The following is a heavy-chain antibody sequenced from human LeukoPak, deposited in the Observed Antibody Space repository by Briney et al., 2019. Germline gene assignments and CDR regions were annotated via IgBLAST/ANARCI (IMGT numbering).Heavy chain of an antibody. CDR3: ARHGGSGSFDF. J-gene: IGHJ4*02. Sequence: SETLSLTCTVSGGSITSYYWSWIRQPPGQGLEWIGSIYYSGSTTYNPSLKSRLTISVDTSRNQFSLRLSSVTAADTAVYYCARHGGSGSFDFWGQGTLVTVSS. V-gene: IGHV4-59*08. CDR1: GGSITSYY. CDR2: IYYSGST. D-gene: IGHD3-3*01.